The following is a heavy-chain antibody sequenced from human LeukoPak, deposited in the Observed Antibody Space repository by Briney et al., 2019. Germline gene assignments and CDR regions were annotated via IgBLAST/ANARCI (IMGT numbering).Heavy chain of an antibody. CDR2: INPNSGGT. Sequence: GASVKVSCKASGYTFTGYYIHWVRQAPGQGLEWMGWINPNSGGTNYAQKFQGRVTMTRDTSISTAYMELSRLRSDDTAVYYCARDAGITGTTVWFDPWGQGTLVTVSS. CDR1: GYTFTGYY. D-gene: IGHD1-7*01. J-gene: IGHJ5*02. CDR3: ARDAGITGTTVWFDP. V-gene: IGHV1-2*02.